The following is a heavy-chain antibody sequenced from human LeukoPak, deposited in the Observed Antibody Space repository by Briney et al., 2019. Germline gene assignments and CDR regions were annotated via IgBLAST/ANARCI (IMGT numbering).Heavy chain of an antibody. D-gene: IGHD4-17*01. V-gene: IGHV1-69*13. Sequence: ASVKVSCKASGGTFSSYAISWVRQAPGQGLEWTGGIIPIFGTANYAQKFQGRVTITADESTSTGYMELSTLRSEDTAVYYCAGSTVTRLAEYFQHWGQGTLVTVSS. CDR2: IIPIFGTA. CDR1: GGTFSSYA. CDR3: AGSTVTRLAEYFQH. J-gene: IGHJ1*01.